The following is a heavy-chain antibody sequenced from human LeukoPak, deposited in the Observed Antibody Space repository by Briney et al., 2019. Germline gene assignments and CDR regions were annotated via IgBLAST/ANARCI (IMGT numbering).Heavy chain of an antibody. D-gene: IGHD5-18*01. Sequence: PSETLSLTCTVSGASISNYYWGWVRQPPGKGLEWVGYIYYSGSTNYNPSLKSRVTISLDTSKNQFSLNLTSVTAADTAVYYCAKGNGEYSYGDFDYWGQGTLVTVSS. J-gene: IGHJ4*02. CDR3: AKGNGEYSYGDFDY. CDR2: IYYSGST. V-gene: IGHV4-59*01. CDR1: GASISNYY.